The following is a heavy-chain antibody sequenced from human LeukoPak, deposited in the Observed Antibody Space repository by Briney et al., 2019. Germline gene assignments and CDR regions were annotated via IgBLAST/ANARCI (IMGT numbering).Heavy chain of an antibody. CDR1: GCSISSYY. CDR2: IYYSGST. D-gene: IGHD3-22*01. J-gene: IGHJ5*02. Sequence: SETLSLTCTVSGCSISSYYWSWIRQPPGKGLEWIGYIYYSGSTNYNPSLKSRVTISVDTSKNQFSLKLSSVTAADTAVYYCARVSRSGYRGNWFDPWGQGTLVTVSS. CDR3: ARVSRSGYRGNWFDP. V-gene: IGHV4-59*01.